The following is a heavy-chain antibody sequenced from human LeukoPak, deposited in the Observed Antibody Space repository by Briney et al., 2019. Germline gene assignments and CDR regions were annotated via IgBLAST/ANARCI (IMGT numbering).Heavy chain of an antibody. CDR2: ISYDGSNK. CDR3: AKGGGDYYLQTYYYYYGMDV. J-gene: IGHJ6*02. CDR1: GFTFSSYG. V-gene: IGHV3-30*18. Sequence: GRSLRLSCAASGFTFSSYGMHWVRQAPGKGLEWVAVISYDGSNKYYADSVKGRFTISRDNSKNTLYLQMNSLRAEDTAVYYCAKGGGDYYLQTYYYYYGMDVWGQGTTVTVSS. D-gene: IGHD2-21*02.